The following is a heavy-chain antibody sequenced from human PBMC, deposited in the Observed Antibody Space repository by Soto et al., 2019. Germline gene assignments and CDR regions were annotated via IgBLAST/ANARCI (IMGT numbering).Heavy chain of an antibody. CDR1: GDTFSTYP. Sequence: QVQLVQSGAVVKKPGSSMKVSCKTLGDTFSTYPITWVRQAPGQGLEWMGRTIPILAITDYAPKFQGIVTITADRSTTTAYMELSSLNFEDTAVYYCARGGDGSGSESVFDIWGQGTMVTVS. J-gene: IGHJ3*02. D-gene: IGHD3-22*01. CDR3: ARGGDGSGSESVFDI. V-gene: IGHV1-69*02. CDR2: TIPILAIT.